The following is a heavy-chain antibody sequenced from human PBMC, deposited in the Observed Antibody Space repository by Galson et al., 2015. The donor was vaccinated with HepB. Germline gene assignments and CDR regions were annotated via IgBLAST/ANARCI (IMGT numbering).Heavy chain of an antibody. CDR3: ARDGLYYDSKNWFDP. CDR2: IIPIFGTA. J-gene: IGHJ5*02. V-gene: IGHV1-69*13. CDR1: GGTFSSYA. D-gene: IGHD3-22*01. Sequence: SVKVSCKASGGTFSSYAISWVRQAPEQGLEWMGGIIPIFGTANYAQKFQGRVTITADESTSTAYMELSSLRSEDTAVYYCARDGLYYDSKNWFDPWGQGTLVTVSS.